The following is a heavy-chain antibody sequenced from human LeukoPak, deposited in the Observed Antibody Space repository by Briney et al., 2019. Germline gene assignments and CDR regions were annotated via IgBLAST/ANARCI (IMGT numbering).Heavy chain of an antibody. D-gene: IGHD3-22*01. CDR1: GGSISSYY. V-gene: IGHV4-59*01. CDR3: ARGYYDSSGYYYFGY. J-gene: IGHJ4*02. CDR2: IYSSGST. Sequence: PSETLSLTCTVSGGSISSYYWSWIRQPPGKGLEWIGYIYSSGSTNYNPSLKSRVTISVDTSKNQFSLKLSSVTAADTAVYYCARGYYDSSGYYYFGYWGQGTLVTVSS.